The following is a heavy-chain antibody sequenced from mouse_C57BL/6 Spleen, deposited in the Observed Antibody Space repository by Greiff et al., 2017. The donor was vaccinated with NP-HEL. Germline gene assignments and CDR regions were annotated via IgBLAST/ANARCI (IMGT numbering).Heavy chain of an antibody. J-gene: IGHJ1*03. V-gene: IGHV1-82*01. CDR1: GYAFSSSW. Sequence: QVQLQQSGPELVKPGASVKISCKASGYAFSSSWMNWVKQRPGKGLEWIGRIYPGDGDTNYNGKFKGKATLTADKSSSTAYMQLSSLTSEDSAVYFCARYGGYYWYFDVWGTGTTVTVSS. CDR2: IYPGDGDT. D-gene: IGHD1-1*01. CDR3: ARYGGYYWYFDV.